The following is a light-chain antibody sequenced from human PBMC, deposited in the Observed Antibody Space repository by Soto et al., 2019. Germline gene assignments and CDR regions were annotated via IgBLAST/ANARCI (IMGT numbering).Light chain of an antibody. V-gene: IGLV2-14*01. J-gene: IGLJ1*01. Sequence: QSALTQPASVSGSPGQSITISCTGTSSDVGGYNYVSWYQQHPGKAPKLMIYEVSNRPSGVSNRFSGSKSGNTASLTISGLQAEDEDDYYYSSYTSSSTPHYVFGTGTKLTVL. CDR2: EVS. CDR1: SSDVGGYNY. CDR3: SSYTSSSTPHYV.